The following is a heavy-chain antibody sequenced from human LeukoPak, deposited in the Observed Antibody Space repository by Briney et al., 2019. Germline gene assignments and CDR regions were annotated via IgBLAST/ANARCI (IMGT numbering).Heavy chain of an antibody. D-gene: IGHD6-19*01. V-gene: IGHV1-18*01. Sequence: ASVKVSCKASGYTFTSYGISWVRQAPGQGLEWMGWSSAYNGNTNYAQKLQGRVTMTTDTSTSTAYMELRSLRSDDTAVYYCARHSSGWYYYYYGMDVWGQGTTVTVSS. CDR3: ARHSSGWYYYYYGMDV. J-gene: IGHJ6*02. CDR2: SSAYNGNT. CDR1: GYTFTSYG.